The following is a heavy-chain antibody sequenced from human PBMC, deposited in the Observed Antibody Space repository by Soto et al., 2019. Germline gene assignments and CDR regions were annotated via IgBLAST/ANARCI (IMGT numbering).Heavy chain of an antibody. Sequence: PGGSLRLSCAASGFTLSDYGMHWVRQAPGKGLEWVAMISHDGTTKYWADSEKGRFTISRDNSKNALYLQMNSLRAEDTAVYYCAKDRRDGEYNSVYDFWGQGALLTVSS. CDR1: GFTLSDYG. D-gene: IGHD1-1*01. CDR2: ISHDGTTK. CDR3: AKDRRDGEYNSVYDF. J-gene: IGHJ4*02. V-gene: IGHV3-30*18.